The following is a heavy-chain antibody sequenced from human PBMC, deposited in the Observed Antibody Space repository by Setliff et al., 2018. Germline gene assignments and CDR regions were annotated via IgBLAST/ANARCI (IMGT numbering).Heavy chain of an antibody. D-gene: IGHD3-22*01. V-gene: IGHV1-46*01. J-gene: IGHJ3*02. CDR2: INPSSGRT. CDR1: GYTFTSPY. CDR3: ARDVFPYHYEGAFDI. Sequence: ASVKVSCKASGYTFTSPYMHWVRQAPGLVLEWMGTINPSSGRTSYAQKFQGRVTMTRDTSTSTVYMDMSSLRSEDTAVYYCARDVFPYHYEGAFDIWGQGTMVTV.